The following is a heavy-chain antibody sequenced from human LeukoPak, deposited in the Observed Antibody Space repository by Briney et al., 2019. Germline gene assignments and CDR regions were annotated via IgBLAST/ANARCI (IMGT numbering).Heavy chain of an antibody. V-gene: IGHV3-48*03. CDR2: ISSSGSTI. CDR3: AELGITMIGGI. D-gene: IGHD3-10*02. Sequence: GGSLRLSCAASGFTFSSYEMNWVRQAPGKGLEWVSYISSSGSTIYYADSVKGRFTISRDNAENSLYLQMNSLRAEDTAIYYCAELGITMIGGIWGKGTTVTISS. J-gene: IGHJ6*04. CDR1: GFTFSSYE.